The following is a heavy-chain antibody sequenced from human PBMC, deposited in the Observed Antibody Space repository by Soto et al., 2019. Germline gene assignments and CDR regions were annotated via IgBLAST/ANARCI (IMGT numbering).Heavy chain of an antibody. D-gene: IGHD2-2*01. J-gene: IGHJ5*02. CDR3: ARVIVVVPAASNWFDP. CDR2: IYYSGST. Sequence: KTSETLSLTCTVSGGSVSSGSYYWSWIRQPPGKGLEWIGYIYYSGSTNYNPPLKSRVTISVDTSKNQFSLKLSSVTAADTAVYYCARVIVVVPAASNWFDPWGQGTLVTAPQ. V-gene: IGHV4-61*01. CDR1: GGSVSSGSYY.